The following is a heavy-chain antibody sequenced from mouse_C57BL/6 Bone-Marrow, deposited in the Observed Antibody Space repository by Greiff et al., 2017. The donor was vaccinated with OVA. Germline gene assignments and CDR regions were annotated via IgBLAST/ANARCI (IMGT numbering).Heavy chain of an antibody. J-gene: IGHJ2*01. D-gene: IGHD1-1*01. CDR2: IDPSDSYT. Sequence: QVQLQQPGAELVLPGASVKLSCKASGYTFTSYWMHWVKQRPGQGLEWIGEIDPSDSYTNYNPKFKGKSTLTVDKSDSTAYMQLSSLTYEDSAVYYCARDAGSSLDYWGQGTTLTVSS. V-gene: IGHV1-69*01. CDR3: ARDAGSSLDY. CDR1: GYTFTSYW.